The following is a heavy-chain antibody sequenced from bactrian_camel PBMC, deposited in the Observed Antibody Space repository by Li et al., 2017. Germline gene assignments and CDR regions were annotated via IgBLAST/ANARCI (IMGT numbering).Heavy chain of an antibody. D-gene: IGHD6*01. CDR3: KPDPVRKGSWCFGG. V-gene: IGHV3S53*01. CDR2: ISSDGST. Sequence: QVQLVESGGGSVQAGGSVRLSCVASGAIYCRYDMSWYRQAPGKEREFVSAISSDGSTSYADSVKGRFTISQDNAKRTGYLQMNSLKPEDTAMYYCKPDPVRKGSWCFGGWGQGTQVTVS. J-gene: IGHJ6*01. CDR1: GAIYCRYD.